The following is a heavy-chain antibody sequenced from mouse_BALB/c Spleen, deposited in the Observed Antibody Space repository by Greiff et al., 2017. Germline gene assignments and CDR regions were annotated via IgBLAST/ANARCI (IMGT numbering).Heavy chain of an antibody. CDR3: ARAYGNYAMDY. Sequence: EVQRVESGPGLVKPSQSLSLTCTVTGYSITSDYAWNWIRQFPGNKLEWMGYISYSGSTSYNPSLKSRISITRDTSKNQFFLQLNSVTTEDTATYYCARAYGNYAMDYWGQGTSVTVSS. CDR1: GYSITSDYA. D-gene: IGHD2-10*02. J-gene: IGHJ4*01. CDR2: ISYSGST. V-gene: IGHV3-2*02.